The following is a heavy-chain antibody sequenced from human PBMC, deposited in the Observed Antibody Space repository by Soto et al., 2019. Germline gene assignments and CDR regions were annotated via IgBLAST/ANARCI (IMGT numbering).Heavy chain of an antibody. CDR1: GFSLTSTAVG. D-gene: IGHD6-19*01. CDR2: IYWDADN. J-gene: IGHJ4*02. Sequence: QITLKESGPTLVKPTQTLTLTCTFSGFSLTSTAVGVGFFRQPPGKALEWLALIYWDADNHYSPSLKTRLTFTKDTSKNEVVLTMTNMDPVDTATYYCAHGSGWLFDFWGPGILVTVSS. V-gene: IGHV2-5*02. CDR3: AHGSGWLFDF.